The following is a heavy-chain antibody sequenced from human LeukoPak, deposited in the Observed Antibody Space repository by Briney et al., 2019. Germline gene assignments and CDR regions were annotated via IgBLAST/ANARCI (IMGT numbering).Heavy chain of an antibody. CDR2: VYYSGGT. V-gene: IGHV4-59*01. Sequence: SETLSLTCIISGGSLSSYYWSWIRQSPGKGLEYIGYVYYSGGTNYNPSLKSRVTISVDTSKNQFFLKLNSVTAADTAVYYCARVSWPPGTRWYFFDNWGQGTLVTVSS. J-gene: IGHJ4*02. CDR3: ARVSWPPGTRWYFFDN. CDR1: GGSLSSYY. D-gene: IGHD4-17*01.